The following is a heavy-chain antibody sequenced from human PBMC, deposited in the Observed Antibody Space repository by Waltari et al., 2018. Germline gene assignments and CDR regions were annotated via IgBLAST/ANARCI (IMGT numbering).Heavy chain of an antibody. V-gene: IGHV4-38-2*01. D-gene: IGHD4-17*01. CDR1: GYSISSGYY. CDR2: IYHSGRT. J-gene: IGHJ5*02. Sequence: QVQLQESGPGLVKPSETLSLTCAVSGYSISSGYYWGWIRQPPGKGLEWIGSIYHSGRTYYNPSLKSRVTISVDTSKNQFALKLSSVTAADTAVYYCARRAYGDYGDPQRGWFDPWGQGTLVTVSS. CDR3: ARRAYGDYGDPQRGWFDP.